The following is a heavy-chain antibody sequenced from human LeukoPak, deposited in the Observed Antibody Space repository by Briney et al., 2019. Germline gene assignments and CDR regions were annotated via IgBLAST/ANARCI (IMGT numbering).Heavy chain of an antibody. Sequence: GGSLRLSCAASGFTFKSFAMTWVRQAPGKGLEWVSSLSGAGLRTYYADSVKGRFTISRDNSKNTLYLHMNSVTGDDTAVYYCAKDGYGDYEYYFDYWGQGTLVTVSS. J-gene: IGHJ4*02. V-gene: IGHV3-23*01. CDR2: LSGAGLRT. CDR1: GFTFKSFA. CDR3: AKDGYGDYEYYFDY. D-gene: IGHD5-12*01.